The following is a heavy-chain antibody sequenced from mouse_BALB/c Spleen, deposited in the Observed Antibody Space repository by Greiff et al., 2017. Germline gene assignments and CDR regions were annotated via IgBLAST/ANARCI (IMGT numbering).Heavy chain of an antibody. J-gene: IGHJ4*01. D-gene: IGHD2-12*01. CDR3: ARVRYDFYAMDY. Sequence: EVKLQESGPSLVKPSQTLSLTCSVTGDSITSGYWNWIRKFPGNKLEYMGYISYSGSTYYNPSLKSRISITRDTSKNQFFLQLNSVTTEDTATYYCARVRYDFYAMDYWGQGTSVTVSS. V-gene: IGHV3-8*02. CDR2: ISYSGST. CDR1: GDSITSGY.